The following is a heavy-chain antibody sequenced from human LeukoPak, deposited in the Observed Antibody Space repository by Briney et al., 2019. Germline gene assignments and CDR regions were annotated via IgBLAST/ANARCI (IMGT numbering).Heavy chain of an antibody. J-gene: IGHJ5*02. CDR1: GYSFTSYW. Sequence: GESLKISCKGSGYSFTSYWIGWVRQMPGKGLEWVGITNPSNSDTRYSPSFQGQVTISADKSINTAYLQWSSLKASDTAIYYCARSIGLAAATGSWGQGTLVTVSS. CDR3: ARSIGLAAATGS. V-gene: IGHV5-51*01. D-gene: IGHD6-13*01. CDR2: TNPSNSDT.